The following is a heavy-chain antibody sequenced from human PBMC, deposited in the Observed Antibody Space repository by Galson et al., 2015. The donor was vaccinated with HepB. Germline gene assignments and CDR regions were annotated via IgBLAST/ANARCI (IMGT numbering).Heavy chain of an antibody. CDR3: ARENLSITGTVGIRYGMDV. CDR1: GSTFTGYY. V-gene: IGHV1-2*02. D-gene: IGHD1-7*01. CDR2: INPNSGGT. Sequence: SVKVSCKASGSTFTGYYMHWVRQAPGQGLEWMGWINPNSGGTNYAQKFQGRVTMTRDTSISTAYMELSRLRSDDTAVYYCARENLSITGTVGIRYGMDVWGQGTTVTVSS. J-gene: IGHJ6*02.